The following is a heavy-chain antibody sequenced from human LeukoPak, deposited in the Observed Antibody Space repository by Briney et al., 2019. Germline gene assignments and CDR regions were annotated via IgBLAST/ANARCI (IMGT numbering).Heavy chain of an antibody. CDR3: ARGRVRAAPQRSYFDY. D-gene: IGHD6-13*01. CDR2: INHSGST. CDR1: GGSFSGYY. Sequence: PSETLSLTCAVYGGSFSGYYWSWIRQPPGKGLEWIGEINHSGSTNYNPSLKSRVTISVDTSKNQFSLKLSSVTAADTAVYYCARGRVRAAPQRSYFDYWGQGTLVTVSS. J-gene: IGHJ4*02. V-gene: IGHV4-34*01.